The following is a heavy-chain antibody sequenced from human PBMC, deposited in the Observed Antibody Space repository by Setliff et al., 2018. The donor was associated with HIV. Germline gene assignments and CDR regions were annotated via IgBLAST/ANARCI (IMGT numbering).Heavy chain of an antibody. CDR1: TESLTRYD. CDR3: ARVTSSPGYFLDY. J-gene: IGHJ4*02. CDR2: IDDSGSI. V-gene: IGHV4-34*01. D-gene: IGHD1-1*01. Sequence: SETLSLTCAVYTESLTRYDWAWIRQSPEKGLEWIGEIDDSGSIIYNPSLQSRVTMSVDTSKNQFSLMLSSATAADTAVYYCARVTSSPGYFLDYWGQGTLVTVSS.